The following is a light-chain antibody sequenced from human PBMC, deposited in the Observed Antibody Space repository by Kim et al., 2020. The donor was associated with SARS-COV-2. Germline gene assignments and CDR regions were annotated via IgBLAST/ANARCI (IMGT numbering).Light chain of an antibody. Sequence: VAPGQAASITCSGDKLGDKYACWYQQKPGQSPVLVIYQDSKRPSGIPERFSGSNSGNTATLTISGTQAMDEADYYCQAWDSSTAVFGGGTQLTVL. CDR1: KLGDKY. V-gene: IGLV3-1*01. CDR2: QDS. CDR3: QAWDSSTAV. J-gene: IGLJ3*02.